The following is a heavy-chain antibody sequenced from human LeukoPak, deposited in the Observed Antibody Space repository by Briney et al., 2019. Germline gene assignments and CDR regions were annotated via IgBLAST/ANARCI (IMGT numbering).Heavy chain of an antibody. V-gene: IGHV4-61*01. D-gene: IGHD3-22*01. CDR3: AATYYYDSSGYPTPKSEYFQH. Sequence: SEALSLTCTVSGYSMSSGYYWGWIRQPPGKGLEWIGYIFYSGTTNYNPSLQRRVTISVDTSKNQFSLRLSSVTAADTAVYYCAATYYYDSSGYPTPKSEYFQHWGQGSLVTVSS. J-gene: IGHJ1*01. CDR2: IFYSGTT. CDR1: GYSMSSGYY.